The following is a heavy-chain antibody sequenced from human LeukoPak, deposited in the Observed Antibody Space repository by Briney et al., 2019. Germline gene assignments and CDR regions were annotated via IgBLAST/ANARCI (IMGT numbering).Heavy chain of an antibody. J-gene: IGHJ4*02. Sequence: GASVKVSCKASGYTFTSYAMNWVRQAPGQGLEWMGWINTNTGNPTYAQGFTGRFVFSLDTSVSTAYLQISSLKAEDTAVYYCARGYSGYEYDYLDYWGQGTLVTVSS. D-gene: IGHD5-12*01. V-gene: IGHV7-4-1*02. CDR1: GYTFTSYA. CDR2: INTNTGNP. CDR3: ARGYSGYEYDYLDY.